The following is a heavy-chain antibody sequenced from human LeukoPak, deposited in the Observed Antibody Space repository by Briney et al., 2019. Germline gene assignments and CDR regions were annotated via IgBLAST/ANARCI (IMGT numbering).Heavy chain of an antibody. CDR2: ITASGGNT. V-gene: IGHV3-23*01. CDR1: GFTFSSYA. D-gene: IGHD3-10*01. Sequence: GGSLRLSCAASGFTFSSYAMSWVRQAPGKGLEWVSAITASGGNTYYAYSVKGRFTISRDNSKNTLYLQMNSLRAEDTAVYYCAKRLAYDSGGSDYFDYWGQGALVTVPS. CDR3: AKRLAYDSGGSDYFDY. J-gene: IGHJ4*02.